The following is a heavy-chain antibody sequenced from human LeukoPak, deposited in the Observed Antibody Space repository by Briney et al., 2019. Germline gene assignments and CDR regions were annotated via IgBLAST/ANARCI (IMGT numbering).Heavy chain of an antibody. Sequence: PGGSLRLSCAASGFTFSSYGMHWVRQAPGKGLEWVAVIWYDGSNKYYADSVKGRFTISRDNSQNTLYLQMNSLRAEDTAVYYCARGPNYYDSSGHYYYYGMDVWGQGTTVTVSS. D-gene: IGHD3-22*01. CDR1: GFTFSSYG. J-gene: IGHJ6*02. CDR3: ARGPNYYDSSGHYYYYGMDV. CDR2: IWYDGSNK. V-gene: IGHV3-33*01.